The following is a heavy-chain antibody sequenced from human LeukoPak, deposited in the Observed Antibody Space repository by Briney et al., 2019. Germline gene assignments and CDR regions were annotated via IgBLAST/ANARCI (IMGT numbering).Heavy chain of an antibody. CDR1: GFTFSSYG. J-gene: IGHJ6*02. CDR2: IWYDGSNK. V-gene: IGHV3-33*01. Sequence: GGSLRLSCAASGFTFSSYGMHWVRQAPGKGLEWVAVIWYDGSNKYYADSVKGRFTISRDNSKNTLYLQMNSLRAEDTAVYYCTRYCRSATCYRYYAMDVWGQGTTVIVSS. CDR3: TRYCRSATCYRYYAMDV. D-gene: IGHD2-2*01.